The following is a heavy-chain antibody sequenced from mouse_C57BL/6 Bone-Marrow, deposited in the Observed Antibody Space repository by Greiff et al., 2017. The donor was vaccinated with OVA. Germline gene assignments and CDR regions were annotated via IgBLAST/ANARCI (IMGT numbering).Heavy chain of an antibody. CDR2: IYPGNSDT. Sequence: VQLQQSGTVLARPGASVKMSCKTSGYTFTSYWMHWVKQRPGQGLEWIGAIYPGNSDTSYNQKFKGKAKLTAVTSASTAYMELSSLTNEDSAVYYCTRFITTVKYYFDYWGQGTTLTVSS. J-gene: IGHJ2*01. CDR1: GYTFTSYW. CDR3: TRFITTVKYYFDY. V-gene: IGHV1-5*01. D-gene: IGHD1-1*01.